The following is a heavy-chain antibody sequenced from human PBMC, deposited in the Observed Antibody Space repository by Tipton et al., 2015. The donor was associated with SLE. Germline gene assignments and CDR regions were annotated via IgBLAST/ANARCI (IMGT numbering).Heavy chain of an antibody. Sequence: GSLRLSCAASGFTFSSYAMHWVRQAPGKGLEWVSAISGSGGSTYYADSVKGRFTISRDNSKNTLYLQMNSLRAEDTALYYCAKDIAHGDAFDIWGQGTMVTVSS. D-gene: IGHD6-13*01. J-gene: IGHJ3*02. CDR1: GFTFSSYA. CDR3: AKDIAHGDAFDI. CDR2: ISGSGGST. V-gene: IGHV3-23*01.